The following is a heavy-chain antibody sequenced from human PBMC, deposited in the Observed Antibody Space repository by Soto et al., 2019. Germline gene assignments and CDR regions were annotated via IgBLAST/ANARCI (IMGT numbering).Heavy chain of an antibody. D-gene: IGHD1-1*01. CDR1: GSSISSAPGY. CDR2: VSHIGST. CDR3: AREYTSGSNIFDC. V-gene: IGHV4-31*03. Sequence: QVQLQESGPGLVKPAHTLSPTCTVSGSSISSAPGYWRWIRQHPGKGLEWMWYVSHIGSTYYNPSLKSRVIISVDTSKNQFSLSLTSVTAAEAAVYSRAREYTSGSNIFDCWGQGALVTVSS. J-gene: IGHJ4*02.